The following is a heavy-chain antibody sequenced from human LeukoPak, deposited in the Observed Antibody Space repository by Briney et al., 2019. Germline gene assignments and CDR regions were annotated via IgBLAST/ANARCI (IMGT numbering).Heavy chain of an antibody. J-gene: IGHJ5*02. D-gene: IGHD6-13*01. CDR3: ARDEWLAAAGNWFDP. CDR1: GGTFRSYA. V-gene: IGHV1-69*05. CDR2: IIPIFGTA. Sequence: SVKVSCKASGGTFRSYAISWVRQAPGQGLEWMGRIIPIFGTANYAQKFQGRVTITTDESTSTAYMELSSLRSEDTAVYYCARDEWLAAAGNWFDPWGQGTLVTVSS.